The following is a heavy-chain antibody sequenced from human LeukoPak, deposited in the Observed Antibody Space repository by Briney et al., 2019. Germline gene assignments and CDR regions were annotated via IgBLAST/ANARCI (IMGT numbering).Heavy chain of an antibody. D-gene: IGHD3-22*01. CDR1: GGTISNYY. J-gene: IGHJ1*01. Sequence: SETLSLTCTVSGGTISNYYWNWIRQPPGKGLEWIGYIYYSGSTYYNPSLKSRVTISVDTSKNQFSLKLSSVTAADTAVYYCARGSVYYYDSSGYYREKYFQHWGQGTLVTVSS. CDR2: IYYSGST. V-gene: IGHV4-59*06. CDR3: ARGSVYYYDSSGYYREKYFQH.